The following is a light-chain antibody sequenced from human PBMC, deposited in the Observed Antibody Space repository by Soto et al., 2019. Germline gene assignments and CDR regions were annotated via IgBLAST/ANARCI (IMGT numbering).Light chain of an antibody. CDR2: ARS. Sequence: DIPMTQSPSSLSASVGDKVTITCRASQRPDNYLNWYQQKPGEAPKLLIYARSTLQSGVPPRFGGGGSGTEFTLTISSLQPEDFATYYCQQSYSSPLTFGGGTRVEIK. J-gene: IGKJ4*01. CDR1: QRPDNY. CDR3: QQSYSSPLT. V-gene: IGKV1-39*01.